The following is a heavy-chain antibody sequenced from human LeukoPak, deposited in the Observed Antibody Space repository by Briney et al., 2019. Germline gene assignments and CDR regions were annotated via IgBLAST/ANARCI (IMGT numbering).Heavy chain of an antibody. CDR2: IRNKANSHTT. D-gene: IGHD3-16*01. Sequence: GGSLRLSCAASGFIFSDYYMEWVRQAPGKGLEWVGRIRNKANSHTTEYAASVKGRFTFSRDDSMNSLYLQMNSLEIEDTAIYYCARARTGSIRFFDYWGQGTLVTVSS. CDR1: GFIFSDYY. J-gene: IGHJ4*02. CDR3: ARARTGSIRFFDY. V-gene: IGHV3-72*01.